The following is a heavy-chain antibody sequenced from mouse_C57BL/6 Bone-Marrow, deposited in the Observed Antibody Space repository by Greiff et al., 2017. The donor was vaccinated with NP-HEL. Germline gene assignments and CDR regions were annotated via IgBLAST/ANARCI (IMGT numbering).Heavy chain of an antibody. V-gene: IGHV1-63*01. CDR2: IYPGGGYT. J-gene: IGHJ3*01. CDR1: GYTFTNYW. Sequence: QVQLKQSGAELVRPGNSVKMSCKASGYTFTNYWIGWAKQRPGHGHEWIGDIYPGGGYTNYNEKFKGKATLTADKSSSTAYMQFSSLTSEDSAIYYCARGSYYGFAYWGQGTLVTVSA. D-gene: IGHD1-1*01. CDR3: ARGSYYGFAY.